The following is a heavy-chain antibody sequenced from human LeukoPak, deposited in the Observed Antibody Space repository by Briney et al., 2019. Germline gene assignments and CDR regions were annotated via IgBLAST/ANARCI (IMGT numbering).Heavy chain of an antibody. Sequence: SETLSLTCTVSGGSISSYYWSWIRQPPGKGLERIGYIYYSGSTNYNPSLKSRVTISVDTSKNQFSLKLSSVTAADTAVYYCARDIGPYCSGGSCYSWGAFDIWGQGTMVTVSS. CDR2: IYYSGST. CDR1: GGSISSYY. V-gene: IGHV4-59*01. J-gene: IGHJ3*02. D-gene: IGHD2-15*01. CDR3: ARDIGPYCSGGSCYSWGAFDI.